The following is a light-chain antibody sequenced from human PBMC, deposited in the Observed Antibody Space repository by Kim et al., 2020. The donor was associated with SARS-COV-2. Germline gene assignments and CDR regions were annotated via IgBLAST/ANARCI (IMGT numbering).Light chain of an antibody. CDR3: QAWDSSTAVV. CDR2: QDS. J-gene: IGLJ2*01. Sequence: VSPGQTASNTCSGDKLGDKYACWYQQKPGQSPVLVIYQDSKRPSGIPERFSGSNSGNTATLTISGTQAMDEADYYCQAWDSSTAVVFGGGTQLTVL. CDR1: KLGDKY. V-gene: IGLV3-1*01.